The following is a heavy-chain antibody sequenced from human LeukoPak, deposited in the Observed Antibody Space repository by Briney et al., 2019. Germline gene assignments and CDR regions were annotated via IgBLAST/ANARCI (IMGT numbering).Heavy chain of an antibody. V-gene: IGHV4-59*01. D-gene: IGHD1-7*01. CDR1: GGSIRSFY. J-gene: IGHJ3*02. Sequence: PSETLSLTCTVSGGSIRSFYWSWIRQPPGKGLEWIGYIYYSGNTNYSPSLKSRVTMSVDTSKNQFSLKLSSVTAADTAVYYRARDWITGTGDAFDIWGQGTMVTVSS. CDR3: ARDWITGTGDAFDI. CDR2: IYYSGNT.